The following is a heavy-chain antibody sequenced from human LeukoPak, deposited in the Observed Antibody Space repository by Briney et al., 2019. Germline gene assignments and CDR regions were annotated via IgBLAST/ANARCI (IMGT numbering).Heavy chain of an antibody. Sequence: SVKVSCKASGFTFTSFAMQWVRQARGQRLEWIGWIVVGSGNTNYAQKFQERVTITRDMSTSTAYMELSSLRSEDTAVYYCAADQGYYSHFDYWGQGTLVTVSS. CDR2: IVVGSGNT. CDR3: AADQGYYSHFDY. D-gene: IGHD3-22*01. J-gene: IGHJ4*02. CDR1: GFTFTSFA. V-gene: IGHV1-58*02.